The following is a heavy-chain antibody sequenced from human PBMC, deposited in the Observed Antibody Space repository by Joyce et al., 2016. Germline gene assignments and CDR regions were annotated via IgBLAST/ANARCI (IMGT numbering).Heavy chain of an antibody. CDR3: ATVDYYYGSGTRRDYYYYMDG. Sequence: EVQLVQSGAEVKKPGATAKISCKVSGYTFTDYYMHWVQQAPGKGLEWMGLADPEDGETVDAEKFQGRVTITAGTSTDTAYMELSSLGSEDTAVYYCATVDYYYGSGTRRDYYYYMDGWGKGTTVTVSS. J-gene: IGHJ6*03. CDR1: GYTFTDYY. D-gene: IGHD3-10*01. V-gene: IGHV1-69-2*01. CDR2: ADPEDGET.